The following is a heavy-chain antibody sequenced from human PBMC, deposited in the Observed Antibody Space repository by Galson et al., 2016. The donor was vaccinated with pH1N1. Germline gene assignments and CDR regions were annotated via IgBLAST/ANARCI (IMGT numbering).Heavy chain of an antibody. V-gene: IGHV1-46*01. CDR1: GYTFTDYY. D-gene: IGHD5-18*01. J-gene: IGHJ4*02. CDR3: ARTTSYGPKLDY. CDR2: IDPRVGST. Sequence: SVKVSCKASGYTFTDYYIHWVRQAPGQGLEWLGVIDPRVGSTSYAQKFQGRVTMTTDTSASTVSMELSSLKSDDTAVYYCARTTSYGPKLDYWGQGILVTVSS.